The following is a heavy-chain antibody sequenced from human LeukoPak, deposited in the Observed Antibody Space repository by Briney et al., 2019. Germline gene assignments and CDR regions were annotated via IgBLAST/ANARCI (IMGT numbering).Heavy chain of an antibody. Sequence: SETLSLTCTVSGGSISGYYWSWIRQPPGKGLEWIGYIYYSGSTNYNPSLKSRVTISVDTSKNQFSLKLTSVTAADTAVYYCARGLGDWDRFDYWGQGTLVTVSS. CDR1: GGSISGYY. D-gene: IGHD2-21*02. CDR2: IYYSGST. V-gene: IGHV4-59*01. CDR3: ARGLGDWDRFDY. J-gene: IGHJ4*02.